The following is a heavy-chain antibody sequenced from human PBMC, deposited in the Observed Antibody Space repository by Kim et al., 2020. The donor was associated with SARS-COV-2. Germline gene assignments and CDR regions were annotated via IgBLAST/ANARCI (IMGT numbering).Heavy chain of an antibody. J-gene: IGHJ4*02. CDR3: ARGDSSGGLVDY. Sequence: RYSPSFQGQVTISADKSISTAYLQCSSLKASDTAMYYCARGDSSGGLVDYWGQGTLVTVSS. D-gene: IGHD3-22*01. V-gene: IGHV5-51*01.